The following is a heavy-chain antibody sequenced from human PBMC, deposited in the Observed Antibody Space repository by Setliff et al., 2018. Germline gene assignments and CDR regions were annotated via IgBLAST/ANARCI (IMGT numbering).Heavy chain of an antibody. V-gene: IGHV4-59*01. Sequence: SETLSLTCTVSGGSISSYYWSWIRQPPGKGLECIGYIYYSGSTNYNPSLKSRVTISLDTSKNQFSLKLSSVTAADTAVYYCAGAREGGYDSSGYYYGMDAFDIWGQGTMVTVS. J-gene: IGHJ3*02. CDR1: GGSISSYY. D-gene: IGHD3-22*01. CDR3: AGAREGGYDSSGYYYGMDAFDI. CDR2: IYYSGST.